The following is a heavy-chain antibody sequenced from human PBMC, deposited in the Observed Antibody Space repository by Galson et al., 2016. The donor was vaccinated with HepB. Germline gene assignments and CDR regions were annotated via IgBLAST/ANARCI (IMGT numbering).Heavy chain of an antibody. D-gene: IGHD3-10*01. J-gene: IGHJ3*01. V-gene: IGHV1-46*04. CDR1: GYTFINFY. Sequence: SVKVSCKASGYTFINFYIHWVRQAPGQGLEWMGIINPSGGSTTYAQKWQGRVTMTRDTSTTTVYMELSSLGSEDTAVYFCARDPAMVRGVIPHGFDVWGQGTVVTVTS. CDR2: INPSGGST. CDR3: ARDPAMVRGVIPHGFDV.